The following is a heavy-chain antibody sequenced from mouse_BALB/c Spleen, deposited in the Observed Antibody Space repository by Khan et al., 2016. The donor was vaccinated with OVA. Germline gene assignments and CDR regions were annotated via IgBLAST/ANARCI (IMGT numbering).Heavy chain of an antibody. V-gene: IGHV5-6*01. D-gene: IGHD1-1*01. J-gene: IGHJ4*01. Sequence: EVQLVESGGDLMKPGGSLKLSCAASGFTFSTYGMSWVRQTPDKRLEWVATISSAGTYTYYSDSVKGRFTISRDNAKNTPYLQMNSLRSEDTAMYYCARHWVGIMDYWGQGTSLTVSS. CDR1: GFTFSTYG. CDR2: ISSAGTYT. CDR3: ARHWVGIMDY.